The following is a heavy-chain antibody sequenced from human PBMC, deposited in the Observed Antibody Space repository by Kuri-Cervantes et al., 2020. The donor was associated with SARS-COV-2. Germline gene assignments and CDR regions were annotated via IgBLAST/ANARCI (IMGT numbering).Heavy chain of an antibody. Sequence: GESLKTSCEASGSNFSSYAMRWVRQAPGKGLEWVPTISSGSDYIYYGDSVKGRFTISRDNAEDSLYLQMNSLRVGDAAVYYCTRDRGYCSGGGCYSTGFAFDYGGQGALVTVSS. J-gene: IGHJ4*02. CDR2: ISSGSDYI. V-gene: IGHV3-21*01. D-gene: IGHD2-15*01. CDR1: GSNFSSYA. CDR3: TRDRGYCSGGGCYSTGFAFDY.